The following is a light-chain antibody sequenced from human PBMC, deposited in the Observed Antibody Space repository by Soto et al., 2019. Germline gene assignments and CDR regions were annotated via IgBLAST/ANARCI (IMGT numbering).Light chain of an antibody. CDR2: NDD. CDR1: SGSIDSNY. Sequence: NFMLTQPHSVSESPGKTVIIYCTRSSGSIDSNYVQWFQKRPGSAPTTVIFNDDQRPSGVPARFSGSVDSSSNSASLTISGLRTEDEAEYYCQSFDSTSRVFGGGTKLTVL. CDR3: QSFDSTSRV. V-gene: IGLV6-57*04. J-gene: IGLJ3*02.